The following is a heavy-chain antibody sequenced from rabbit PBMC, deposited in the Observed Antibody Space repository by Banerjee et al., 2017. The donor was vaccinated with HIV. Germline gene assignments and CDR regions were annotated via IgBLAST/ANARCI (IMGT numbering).Heavy chain of an antibody. J-gene: IGHJ4*01. D-gene: IGHD6-1*01. CDR3: VRDNAGYAGYGYATVNL. CDR2: IDPVFGST. V-gene: IGHV1S7*01. CDR1: GFDFSSYY. Sequence: QLKESGGGLVQPGGSLTLSCKASGFDFSSYYMSWVRQAPGKGLEWIGYIDPVFGSTYYASWVNGRFTISSHNAQNTLYLQLNSLTAADTATYFCVRDNAGYAGYGYATVNLWGQGTLVTVS.